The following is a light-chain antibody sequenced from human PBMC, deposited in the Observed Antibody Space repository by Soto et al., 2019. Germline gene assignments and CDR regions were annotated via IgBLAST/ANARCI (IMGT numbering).Light chain of an antibody. CDR3: QTWATATRV. J-gene: IGLJ3*02. CDR2: LNSDGSH. CDR1: SGHSTDS. Sequence: QSVLTQSPSASASLGASVNITCTLSSGHSTDSIEWHQQQPEKGPGYLMKLNSDGSHNTGEWIPDRVSGSSYAAERYISISRLQSDDEADYCSQTWATATRVFGGGTKVTVL. V-gene: IGLV4-69*01.